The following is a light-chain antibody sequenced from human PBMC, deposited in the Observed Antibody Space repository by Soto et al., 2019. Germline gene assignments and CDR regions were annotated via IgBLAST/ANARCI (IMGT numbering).Light chain of an antibody. CDR2: EVV. J-gene: IGLJ1*01. CDR1: SSDVGGYTY. V-gene: IGLV2-14*01. Sequence: QLVLTQPASVSGSPGQSITISCTGTSSDVGGYTYVSWYQQRPGKAPKLIIFEVVNRPSGVSNRFSGSKSGNTASLTISGLQAEDGADYYCTSYTSSSTYVFGTGTKVTVL. CDR3: TSYTSSSTYV.